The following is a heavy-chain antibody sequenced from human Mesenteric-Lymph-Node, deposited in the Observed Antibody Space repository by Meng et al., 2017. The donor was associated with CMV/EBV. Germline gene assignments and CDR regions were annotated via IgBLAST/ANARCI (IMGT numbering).Heavy chain of an antibody. V-gene: IGHV4-39*01. D-gene: IGHD2-15*01. CDR3: ARPGFSSGGT. J-gene: IGHJ5*02. Sequence: CTVSGGSLVRSTYYGGWIRQPPGKGLEWIGSIYYSGSTYYNPSLKSRVTISVDTSKNQFSLKLSSVTAADTAVYYCARPGFSSGGTWGQGTLVTVSS. CDR2: IYYSGST. CDR1: GGSLVRSTYY.